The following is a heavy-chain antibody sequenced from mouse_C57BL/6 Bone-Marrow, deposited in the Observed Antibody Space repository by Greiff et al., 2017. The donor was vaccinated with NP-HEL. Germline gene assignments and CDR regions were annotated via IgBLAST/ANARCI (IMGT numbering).Heavy chain of an antibody. V-gene: IGHV5-6*01. J-gene: IGHJ2*01. CDR3: ARHYYSNYFDY. CDR1: GFTFSSYG. CDR2: ISSGGSYT. D-gene: IGHD2-5*01. Sequence: EVQGVESGGDLVKPGGSLKLSCGASGFTFSSYGMSWVRQTPDKRLEWVATISSGGSYTYYPDSVKGRFTISRDNAKNTLYLQMSSLKSEDTAMYYCARHYYSNYFDYWGQGTTLTVSS.